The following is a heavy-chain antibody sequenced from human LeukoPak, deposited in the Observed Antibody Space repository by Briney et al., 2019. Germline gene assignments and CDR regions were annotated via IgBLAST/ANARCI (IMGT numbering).Heavy chain of an antibody. J-gene: IGHJ5*02. D-gene: IGHD6-13*01. CDR2: FNPENGNT. CDR1: GYSFVGYG. V-gene: IGHV1-18*01. CDR3: ARALPGAATAHNWFDP. Sequence: WASVKVSCKASGYSFVGYGITWVRQAPGQGLEWMGWFNPENGNTNYAQKVQGRVTMTADTSTSTSYMELRSLRSDDTAVYYCARALPGAATAHNWFDPWGQGTLVTVSS.